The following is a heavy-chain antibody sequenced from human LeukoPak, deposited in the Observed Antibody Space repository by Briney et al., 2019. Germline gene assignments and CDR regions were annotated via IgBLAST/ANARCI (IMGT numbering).Heavy chain of an antibody. V-gene: IGHV3-20*04. CDR1: GFTFDDYG. CDR3: ARDGPRCSSTSCQAFDY. D-gene: IGHD2-2*01. J-gene: IGHJ4*02. Sequence: PGGSLRLSCAASGFTFDDYGMSWVRQAPGKGLEWVSGINWNGGSTGYADSVKGRFTISRDNAKNSLYLQMNSLRAEDTAVYYCARDGPRCSSTSCQAFDYWGQGTLVTVSS. CDR2: INWNGGST.